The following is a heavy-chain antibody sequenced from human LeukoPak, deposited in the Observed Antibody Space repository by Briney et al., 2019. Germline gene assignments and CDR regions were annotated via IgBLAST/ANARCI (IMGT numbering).Heavy chain of an antibody. D-gene: IGHD6-13*01. Sequence: PSGTLSLTCAVSGGSISSSNWWSWVRQPPGKGLEWIGEIYHSGSTNYNPSLKSRVTISVDKSKNQFSLKLSSVTAADTAVYYCARDRDSSSWRGDDAFDIWGQGTMVTVSS. V-gene: IGHV4-4*02. CDR1: GGSISSSNW. J-gene: IGHJ3*02. CDR2: IYHSGST. CDR3: ARDRDSSSWRGDDAFDI.